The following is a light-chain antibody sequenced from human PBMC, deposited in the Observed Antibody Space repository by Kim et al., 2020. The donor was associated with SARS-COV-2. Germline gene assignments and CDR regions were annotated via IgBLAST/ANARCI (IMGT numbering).Light chain of an antibody. CDR1: SSNVGSNT. CDR2: SNN. CDR3: AAWDDSLNGWV. V-gene: IGLV1-44*01. Sequence: GQRVTISCSGRSSNVGSNTVNWYQQLPGTAPKLLIYSNNQRPSGVPDRFSGSKSGTSASLAIRGLQSEDEADYYCAAWDDSLNGWVFGGGTQLTVL. J-gene: IGLJ3*02.